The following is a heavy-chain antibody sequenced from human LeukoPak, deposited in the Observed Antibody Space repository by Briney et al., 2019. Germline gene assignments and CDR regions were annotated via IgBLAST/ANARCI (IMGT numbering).Heavy chain of an antibody. CDR2: IYTSGST. J-gene: IGHJ5*02. CDR3: ARDIISEYSKSHSHFDP. D-gene: IGHD5-12*01. V-gene: IGHV4-4*07. Sequence: SETLSLTCTVSGGSISSYYWSWIRQPAGKGLEWIGRIYTSGSTNYNPSLKSRVTMSVDTSKNQFSLRLTSVTAADTAVYYCARDIISEYSKSHSHFDPWGQGTLVTVSS. CDR1: GGSISSYY.